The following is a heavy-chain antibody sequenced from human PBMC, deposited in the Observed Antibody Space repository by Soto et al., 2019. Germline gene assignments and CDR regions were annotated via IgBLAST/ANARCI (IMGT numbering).Heavy chain of an antibody. CDR3: ATRRLRPERRRDGYNDY. V-gene: IGHV1-69*13. CDR2: IIPIFGTA. CDR1: GGTFSSYA. Sequence: SVKVSCKASGGTFSSYAISWVRQAPGQGLERMGGIIPIFGTANYAQKFQGRVTITADESTSTAYMELSSLRSEDTAVYYCATRRLRPERRRDGYNDYWGQGTLVTVSS. J-gene: IGHJ4*02. D-gene: IGHD1-1*01.